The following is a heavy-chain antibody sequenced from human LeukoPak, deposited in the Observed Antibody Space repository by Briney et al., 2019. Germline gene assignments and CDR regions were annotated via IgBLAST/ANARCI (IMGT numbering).Heavy chain of an antibody. J-gene: IGHJ4*02. Sequence: ASVKVSCKASGYAFTSYYIHWVRQAPGQGLEWMGVINPSSGGTSYAQKFQGRVTMTGDTSTRTVYMALSSLRSEDTAVYYCARPGYSYGLDYWGQGTLVTVSS. D-gene: IGHD5-18*01. V-gene: IGHV1-46*01. CDR3: ARPGYSYGLDY. CDR1: GYAFTSYY. CDR2: INPSSGGT.